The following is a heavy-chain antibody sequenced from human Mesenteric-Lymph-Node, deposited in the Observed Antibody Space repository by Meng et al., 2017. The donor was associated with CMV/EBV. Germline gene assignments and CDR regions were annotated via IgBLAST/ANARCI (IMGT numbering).Heavy chain of an antibody. CDR1: GFTFSSYA. V-gene: IGHV3-30-3*01. CDR2: ISYDGNNK. J-gene: IGHJ4*02. CDR3: VQSEARPK. Sequence: LSLTCAASGFTFSSYAIYWVRQAPGKGLEWVSVISYDGNNKYYADSVKGRFTISRDNSKNTLYLQMNSLRAEDTAVYYCVQSEARPKWGQGTLVTVSS.